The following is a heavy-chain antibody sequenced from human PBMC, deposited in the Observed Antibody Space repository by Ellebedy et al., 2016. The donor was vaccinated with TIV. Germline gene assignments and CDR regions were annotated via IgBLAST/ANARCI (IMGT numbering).Heavy chain of an antibody. V-gene: IGHV4-38-2*02. CDR1: GYSISSGYY. D-gene: IGHD3-22*01. Sequence: SETLSLTXTVSGYSISSGYYWGWIRQPPGKGLEWIGSIYHSGSTYYNPSLKSRVTISVDTSKNQFSLKLSSVTAADTAVYYCARDWGYYDSSPEVDYWGQGTLVTVSS. CDR2: IYHSGST. CDR3: ARDWGYYDSSPEVDY. J-gene: IGHJ4*02.